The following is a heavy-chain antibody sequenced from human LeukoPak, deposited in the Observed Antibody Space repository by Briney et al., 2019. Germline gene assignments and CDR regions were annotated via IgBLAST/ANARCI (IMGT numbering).Heavy chain of an antibody. V-gene: IGHV3-21*01. Sequence: GGSQRLSCAASGFTFSSYSMNWVRQAPGKGLEWVSSISSTSSYIYYADSVKGRFTISRDNAKNSLFLQMNSPRAEDTAVYYCARPYCSSASCYGVDVWGKGTTVTVSS. CDR2: ISSTSSYI. J-gene: IGHJ6*04. CDR1: GFTFSSYS. D-gene: IGHD2-2*01. CDR3: ARPYCSSASCYGVDV.